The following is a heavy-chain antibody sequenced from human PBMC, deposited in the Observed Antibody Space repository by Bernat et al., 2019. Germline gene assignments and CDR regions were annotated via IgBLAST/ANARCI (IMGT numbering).Heavy chain of an antibody. D-gene: IGHD3-22*01. J-gene: IGHJ4*02. CDR2: IIPILGIA. CDR1: GGTFSSYT. Sequence: QVQLVQSGAEVKKPGSSVKVSCKASGGTFSSYTISWVRQAPGQGLEWMGRIIPILGIANYAQNFQGRVTITADKSTSTAYMELSSLRSEDTAVYYCASSVYDSSGYYDYWGQGTLVTVSS. V-gene: IGHV1-69*02. CDR3: ASSVYDSSGYYDY.